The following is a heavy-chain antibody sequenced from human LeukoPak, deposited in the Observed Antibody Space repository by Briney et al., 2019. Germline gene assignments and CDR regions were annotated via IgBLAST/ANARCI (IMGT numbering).Heavy chain of an antibody. J-gene: IGHJ4*02. D-gene: IGHD4-23*01. V-gene: IGHV3-11*04. CDR1: GFTFSDYY. Sequence: GGSLRLSCAASGFTFSDYYMSWIRQAPGKGLEWVSYISSSGSTLYYADSVKGRITISRDNAKNSLYLQMNSLRDEDTAVYYCARDPPHDYGGNGGFWGQGTLVTVSS. CDR2: ISSSGSTL. CDR3: ARDPPHDYGGNGGF.